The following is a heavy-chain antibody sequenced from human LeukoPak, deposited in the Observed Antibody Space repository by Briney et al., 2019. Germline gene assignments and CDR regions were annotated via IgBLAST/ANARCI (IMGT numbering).Heavy chain of an antibody. J-gene: IGHJ3*02. V-gene: IGHV1-18*01. CDR1: GYTFTSYG. D-gene: IGHD6-6*01. Sequence: ASVKVSCKASGYTFTSYGISWVRQAPGQGLEWMGWISAYNGNTNYAQKLQGRVTMTTDTSTSTAYMELRSLRSEDTAVYYCARDRGSSSSNAFDIWGQGTMVTVSS. CDR3: ARDRGSSSSNAFDI. CDR2: ISAYNGNT.